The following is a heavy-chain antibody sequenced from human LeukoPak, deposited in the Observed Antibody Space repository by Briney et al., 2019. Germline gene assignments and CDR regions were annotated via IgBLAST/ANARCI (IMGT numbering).Heavy chain of an antibody. D-gene: IGHD3-22*01. CDR2: IIPILGIA. Sequence: GASVKVSCKASGGTFSSYAISWVRQAPGQGLEWMGRIIPILGIANYAQKFQGRVTITADKSTSTAYMELSSLRSEDTAVYYCATDYYDSSGYLNPTGRNFDYWGQGTLVTVSS. V-gene: IGHV1-69*04. J-gene: IGHJ4*02. CDR3: ATDYYDSSGYLNPTGRNFDY. CDR1: GGTFSSYA.